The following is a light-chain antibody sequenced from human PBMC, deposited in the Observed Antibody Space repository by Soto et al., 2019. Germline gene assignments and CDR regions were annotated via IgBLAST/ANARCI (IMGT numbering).Light chain of an antibody. CDR2: DAT. J-gene: IGKJ1*01. Sequence: EIVMTHAPATLSVSPVDGATLSCRASQSISVDLAWFQHKSGQTPRVLIYDATIRAAGIPARVSGSGSGTEFTLTISSLQSEDSAIYYYQQYNDWPWTFGQGTKVEI. CDR3: QQYNDWPWT. V-gene: IGKV3-15*01. CDR1: QSISVD.